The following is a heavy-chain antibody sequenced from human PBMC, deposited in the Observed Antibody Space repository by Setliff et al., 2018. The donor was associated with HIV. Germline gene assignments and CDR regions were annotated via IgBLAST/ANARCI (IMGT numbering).Heavy chain of an antibody. V-gene: IGHV4-34*01. CDR1: GGFFSGYY. J-gene: IGHJ5*02. CDR3: AREEDYNFWSGYDWFDP. Sequence: ETLSLTCAVYGGFFSGYYWSWIRQSPGKGLEWIGHIYTSGSTNYNPSLKSRVTISVDTSKNQFSLKLSSVTAADTAVYYCAREEDYNFWSGYDWFDPWGQGTLVTVSS. D-gene: IGHD3-3*01. CDR2: IYTSGST.